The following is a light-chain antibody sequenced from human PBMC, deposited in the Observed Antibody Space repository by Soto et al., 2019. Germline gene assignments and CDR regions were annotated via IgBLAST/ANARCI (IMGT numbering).Light chain of an antibody. V-gene: IGLV3-21*02. CDR1: NIGSKS. CDR2: DDS. CDR3: QLWDSSSDHVV. Sequence: SSELTQPPSVSVAPGLTARITCEGNNIGSKSVHWYQQKPGQAPVLVVYDDSDRPSGIPERFSGSNSGNTATLSISWVGAGDEADYYCQLWDSSSDHVVFGGGTKVTVL. J-gene: IGLJ2*01.